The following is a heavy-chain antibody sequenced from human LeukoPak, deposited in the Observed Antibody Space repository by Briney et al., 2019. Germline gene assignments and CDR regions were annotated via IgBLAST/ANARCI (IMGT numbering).Heavy chain of an antibody. CDR2: MNPNSGNT. Sequence: ASVKASCKASGYTFTSYDINWVRQATGQGLEWMGWMNPNSGNTGYAQKFQGRVTITRNTSISTAYMELSSLRSEDTAVYYCARGPIYDFWSGYYNAFDIWGQGTMVTVSS. D-gene: IGHD3-3*01. CDR3: ARGPIYDFWSGYYNAFDI. CDR1: GYTFTSYD. J-gene: IGHJ3*02. V-gene: IGHV1-8*03.